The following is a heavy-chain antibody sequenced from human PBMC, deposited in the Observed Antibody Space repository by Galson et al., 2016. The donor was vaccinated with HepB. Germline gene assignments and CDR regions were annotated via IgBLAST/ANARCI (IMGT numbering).Heavy chain of an antibody. Sequence: VKKPGESLKISCKGSGYSFTSYWIAWVRQMPGKGLECMGIIYPNDSDIRYSPSFQGQVTISADKSISTAYLQWSSLKASDTAMYYCARGMATIFPFDYWGQGTLVTVSS. D-gene: IGHD5-24*01. CDR1: GYSFTSYW. CDR2: IYPNDSDI. CDR3: ARGMATIFPFDY. V-gene: IGHV5-51*01. J-gene: IGHJ4*02.